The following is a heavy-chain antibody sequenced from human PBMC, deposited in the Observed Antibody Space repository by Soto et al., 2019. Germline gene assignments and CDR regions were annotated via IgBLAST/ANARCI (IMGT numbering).Heavy chain of an antibody. D-gene: IGHD4-17*01. CDR2: ISSSGSAI. CDR3: ARGSTWQTTVVTGIINY. V-gene: IGHV3-48*03. CDR1: GFTFSSYA. J-gene: IGHJ4*02. Sequence: PGGSLRLSCAASGFTFSSYAMHWIRQAPGKGLEWVSYISSSGSAIYYADSVKGRFTISRDNAKNSLYLQMNSLRAEDTAVYYCARGSTWQTTVVTGIINYWGSGTLVTVSS.